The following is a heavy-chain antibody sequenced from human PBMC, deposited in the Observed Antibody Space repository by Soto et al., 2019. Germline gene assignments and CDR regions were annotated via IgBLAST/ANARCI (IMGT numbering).Heavy chain of an antibody. D-gene: IGHD5-18*01. CDR2: IYYSGST. CDR3: AGGRGYSAMVDFQH. J-gene: IGHJ1*01. Sequence: QVQLQESGPGLVKPSQTLSLTCTVSGGSISSGGYYWSWIRQHPGKGLEWIGYIYYSGSTYYNPSRESRGTISVDASKNQFALKLSSVPAADTAVYYCAGGRGYSAMVDFQHWGQGTLVTVSS. V-gene: IGHV4-31*03. CDR1: GGSISSGGYY.